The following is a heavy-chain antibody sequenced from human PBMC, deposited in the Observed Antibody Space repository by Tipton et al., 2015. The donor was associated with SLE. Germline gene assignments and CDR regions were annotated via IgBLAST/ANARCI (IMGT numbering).Heavy chain of an antibody. D-gene: IGHD3-9*01. V-gene: IGHV4-59*12. CDR2: VYYSGST. Sequence: TLSLTCTVSDDSFSTYYWGWIRQPPGGGLEWIGYVYYSGSTCYNPSLKSRLSISGDMSKNQFSLKLSSVTAADTAVYYCATTTDNSGYYGSWGQGTLVTVSS. CDR1: DDSFSTYY. CDR3: ATTTDNSGYYGS. J-gene: IGHJ4*02.